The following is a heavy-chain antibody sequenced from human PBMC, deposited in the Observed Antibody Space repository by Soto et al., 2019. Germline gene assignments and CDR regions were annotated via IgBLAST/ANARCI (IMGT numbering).Heavy chain of an antibody. CDR2: IKEDGSEK. Sequence: EVQLVESGGGLVQPGGSLSLSCAASGSTFSVYSMTWVRQAPGKELEWVANIKEDGSEKYYVDSVKGRFTISRDNAKNSLYLRMNSLRAEDTAVYYCARASHWSSGYYHYYYAMDVWGQGTTVTVSS. J-gene: IGHJ6*02. CDR1: GSTFSVYS. D-gene: IGHD3-22*01. V-gene: IGHV3-7*01. CDR3: ARASHWSSGYYHYYYAMDV.